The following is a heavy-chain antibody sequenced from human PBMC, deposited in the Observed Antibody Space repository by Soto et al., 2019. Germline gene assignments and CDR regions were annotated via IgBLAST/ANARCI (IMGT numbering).Heavy chain of an antibody. J-gene: IGHJ6*02. CDR2: IYYSGST. V-gene: IGHV4-61*01. CDR1: GGSVSSGSYY. CDR3: ARAPSYCFSTSCYGYYYGMDV. Sequence: QVQLQESGPGLVKPSETLSLTCTVSGGSVSSGSYYWSWIRQPPGKGLEWIGYIYYSGSTNYNPSPKRRVTISVDTSKNLSYLKLSSVTAADTAVYYCARAPSYCFSTSCYGYYYGMDVWGQGTTVTVSS. D-gene: IGHD2-2*01.